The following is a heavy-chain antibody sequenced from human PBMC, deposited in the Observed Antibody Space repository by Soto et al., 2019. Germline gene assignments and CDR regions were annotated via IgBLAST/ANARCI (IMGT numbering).Heavy chain of an antibody. CDR1: GFSFSIYG. CDR3: ARDDKDEYGADRGGFGC. CDR2: TWYDGSNK. Sequence: QVQLVESGGGVVQPGTSLRLSCAASGFSFSIYGMHWVRQAPGAGLEWVAGTWYDGSNKYYADSVKGRFSISRDNSQNTLFLQMNSLRAEDTAVYYCARDDKDEYGADRGGFGCWGQGTLVTVSS. V-gene: IGHV3-33*01. D-gene: IGHD4-17*01. J-gene: IGHJ4*02.